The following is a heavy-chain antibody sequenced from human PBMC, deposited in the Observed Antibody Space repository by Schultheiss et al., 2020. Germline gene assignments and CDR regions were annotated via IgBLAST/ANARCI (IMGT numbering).Heavy chain of an antibody. V-gene: IGHV4-4*07. CDR3: AREPGEEVVPAAIGAYGMDV. D-gene: IGHD2-2*01. J-gene: IGHJ6*02. CDR1: GGSISSYY. CDR2: IYTSGST. Sequence: SETLSLTCTVSGGSISSYYWSWIRQPAGKGLEWIGRIYTSGSTNYNPSLKSRVTISVDTSKNQFSLKLSSVTAADTAVYYCAREPGEEVVPAAIGAYGMDVWGQGTTVTVSS.